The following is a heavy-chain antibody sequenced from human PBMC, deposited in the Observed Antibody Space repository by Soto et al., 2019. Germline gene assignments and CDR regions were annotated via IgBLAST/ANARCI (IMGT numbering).Heavy chain of an antibody. CDR1: GGTFSSYA. CDR2: IIPIFGTA. Sequence: QVQLVQSGAEVKKPGSSVKVSCKASGGTFSSYAISWVRQAPGQGLEWMGGIIPIFGTANYAQKFQGRVTITADESTSTAYLELSSLRSEDTAVYYCASSLIAAAHRYYGMDVWGQGTTVTVSS. D-gene: IGHD6-13*01. V-gene: IGHV1-69*12. J-gene: IGHJ6*02. CDR3: ASSLIAAAHRYYGMDV.